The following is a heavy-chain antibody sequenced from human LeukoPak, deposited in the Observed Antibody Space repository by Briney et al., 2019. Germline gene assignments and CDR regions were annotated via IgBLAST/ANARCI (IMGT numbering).Heavy chain of an antibody. Sequence: SETLSLTCTVSGGSISSYYWSRIRQPAGKGLEWIGRIYTSGSTNYNPSLKSRVTMSVDTSKNQFSLKLSSVTAADTAVYYYVLTMVRGGYFENFDYWGQGTLVTVSS. CDR1: GGSISSYY. CDR3: VLTMVRGGYFENFDY. V-gene: IGHV4-4*07. D-gene: IGHD3-10*01. J-gene: IGHJ4*02. CDR2: IYTSGST.